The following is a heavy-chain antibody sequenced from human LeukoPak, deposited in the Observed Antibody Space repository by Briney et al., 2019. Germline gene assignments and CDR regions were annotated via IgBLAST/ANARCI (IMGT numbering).Heavy chain of an antibody. CDR1: GYTFTGYY. V-gene: IGHV1-2*06. D-gene: IGHD1-26*01. Sequence: GASVKVSCKASGYTFTGYYMHWVRQAPGQGLEWMGRINPNSGGTNYAQKFQGRVTMTRDTSISTAYMELSRLRSDDTAVYYCARRDSGGLGSNFDYWGQGTLVTVSS. J-gene: IGHJ4*02. CDR3: ARRDSGGLGSNFDY. CDR2: INPNSGGT.